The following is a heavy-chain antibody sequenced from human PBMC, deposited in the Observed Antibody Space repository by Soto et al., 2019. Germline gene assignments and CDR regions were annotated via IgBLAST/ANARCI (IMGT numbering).Heavy chain of an antibody. Sequence: QVQLVQSGAEVKKPGSSVKVSCKASGGTFSSYAISWVRQAPGQGLEWMGGIIPIFGTANYAQKFRGRVTITADESTSTAYMELSSLRSEDTAVYYCATNLDIVVVPAATNYYYYYGMDVWGQGTTVTVSS. D-gene: IGHD2-2*03. CDR2: IIPIFGTA. CDR1: GGTFSSYA. CDR3: ATNLDIVVVPAATNYYYYYGMDV. V-gene: IGHV1-69*01. J-gene: IGHJ6*02.